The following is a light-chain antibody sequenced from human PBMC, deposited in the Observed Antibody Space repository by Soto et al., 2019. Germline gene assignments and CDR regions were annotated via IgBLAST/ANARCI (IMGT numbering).Light chain of an antibody. Sequence: QSVLTQPPSASGSPGQSVTISCTGTSSDVGGYNYVSWYQQHPGKAPKLMIYEVSKRPSGVPDRFSGSKSGNTAALTVSGLQAEDEADYYCSAYAGSNNLLFGGGTKRTVL. CDR3: SAYAGSNNLL. J-gene: IGLJ2*01. CDR2: EVS. V-gene: IGLV2-8*01. CDR1: SSDVGGYNY.